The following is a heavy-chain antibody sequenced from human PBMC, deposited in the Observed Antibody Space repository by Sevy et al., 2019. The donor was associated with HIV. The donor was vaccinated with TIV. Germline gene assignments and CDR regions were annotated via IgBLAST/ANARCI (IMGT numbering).Heavy chain of an antibody. CDR3: ASSQPGYCSSTSCYTAAFDI. D-gene: IGHD2-2*02. V-gene: IGHV3-21*01. CDR1: GFTFSSYS. CDR2: ISSSSSYI. Sequence: GGSLRLSCAASGFTFSSYSMNWVRQAPGKGLEWVSSISSSSSYIYYADSVKGRFTISRDNAKNSLYLQMNSLRAEDTAVYYCASSQPGYCSSTSCYTAAFDIWGQGTMVTVSS. J-gene: IGHJ3*02.